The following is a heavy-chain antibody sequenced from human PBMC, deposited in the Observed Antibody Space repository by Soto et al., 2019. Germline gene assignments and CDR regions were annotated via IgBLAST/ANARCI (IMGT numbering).Heavy chain of an antibody. CDR2: ISGSGGST. CDR1: GFTVSSNY. V-gene: IGHV3-23*01. D-gene: IGHD6-13*01. J-gene: IGHJ4*02. CDR3: ATDSSSWYSVDY. Sequence: GGSLRLSCAASGFTVSSNYMSWVRQAPGKGLEWVSAISGSGGSTYYADSVKGRFTISRDNSKNTLYLQMNSLRAEDTAVYYCATDSSSWYSVDYWGQGTLVTVSS.